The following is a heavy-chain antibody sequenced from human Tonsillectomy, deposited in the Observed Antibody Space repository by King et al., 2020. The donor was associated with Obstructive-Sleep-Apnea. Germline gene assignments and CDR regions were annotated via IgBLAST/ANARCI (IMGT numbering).Heavy chain of an antibody. CDR3: GKDLGSSGYSPGDGMDV. V-gene: IGHV3-23*04. J-gene: IGHJ6*02. Sequence: VQLVESGGGLVQPGGSVRLSCAASGFTFSTYAMNRVRQAPGKGLEWVSDISGSGYRTYYADSVKGRFTISRDNSKNTLYLQMNSLRAEDTAVYYCGKDLGSSGYSPGDGMDVWGQGTAVTVSS. CDR1: GFTFSTYA. D-gene: IGHD5-18*01. CDR2: ISGSGYRT.